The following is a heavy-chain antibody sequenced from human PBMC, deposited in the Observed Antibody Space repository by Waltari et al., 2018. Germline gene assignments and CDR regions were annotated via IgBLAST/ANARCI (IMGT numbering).Heavy chain of an antibody. V-gene: IGHV3-20*04. D-gene: IGHD6-6*01. CDR2: IKWDGGFT. Sequence: EVQLVESGGSLVRPGGSLRLSCAASGFTFDDYGMNWVRQVPGKGLEGVAGIKWDGGFTAYVDSVKGRFTISRDNAKNSVYLQMNSLRSEDTALYYCAKSGNLAARPHFDFWGQGTRVTVSS. J-gene: IGHJ4*02. CDR1: GFTFDDYG. CDR3: AKSGNLAARPHFDF.